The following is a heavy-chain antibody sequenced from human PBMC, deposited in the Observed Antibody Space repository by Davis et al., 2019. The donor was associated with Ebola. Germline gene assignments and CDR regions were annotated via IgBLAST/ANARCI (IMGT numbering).Heavy chain of an antibody. D-gene: IGHD4-17*01. Sequence: KFQGRVTITRDTSASTAYMELRSLRSDDTAVYYCARVRDYAYYYGMDVWGQGTTVTVSS. CDR3: ARVRDYAYYYGMDV. V-gene: IGHV1-3*01. J-gene: IGHJ6*02.